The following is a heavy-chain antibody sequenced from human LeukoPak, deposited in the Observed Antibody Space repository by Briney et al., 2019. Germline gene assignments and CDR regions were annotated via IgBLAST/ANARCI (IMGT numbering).Heavy chain of an antibody. CDR3: ARYYYAVDAFDI. J-gene: IGHJ3*02. CDR2: IYYSGST. D-gene: IGHD3-10*01. Sequence: SETLSLTCTVSGGSISSYYWSWIRQPPGKGLEWIGYIYYSGSTNYNPSLKSRVTISVDTSKNQFSLKLSSVTAADTAVYYCARYYYAVDAFDIWGQGTMVTVSS. V-gene: IGHV4-59*01. CDR1: GGSISSYY.